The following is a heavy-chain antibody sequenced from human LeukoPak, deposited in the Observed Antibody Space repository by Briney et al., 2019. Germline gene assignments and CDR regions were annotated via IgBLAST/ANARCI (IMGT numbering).Heavy chain of an antibody. CDR2: ISGSGGST. J-gene: IGHJ4*02. Sequence: GGSLRLSCAASGFTFSSYAMSWVRQAPGKGLEWVSAISGSGGSTYYADSVKGRFTISRDNSKNTLYLQMNSLRAEDTAVYYCARGQSGYTYGHDYWGQGTLVSVSS. D-gene: IGHD5-18*01. CDR3: ARGQSGYTYGHDY. V-gene: IGHV3-23*01. CDR1: GFTFSSYA.